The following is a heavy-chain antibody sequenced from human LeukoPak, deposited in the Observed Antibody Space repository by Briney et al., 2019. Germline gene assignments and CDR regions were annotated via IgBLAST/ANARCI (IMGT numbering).Heavy chain of an antibody. V-gene: IGHV4-59*01. Sequence: MSSETLSLTCTVSGGSISSYYWSWIRQPPGKGLEWIGYIYYSGSTNYNPSLKSRVTISVDTSKNQFSLKLSSVTAADTAVYYCVRVPYSSGSGGTEFDYWGQGTLVTVSS. D-gene: IGHD6-19*01. CDR1: GGSISSYY. J-gene: IGHJ4*02. CDR2: IYYSGST. CDR3: VRVPYSSGSGGTEFDY.